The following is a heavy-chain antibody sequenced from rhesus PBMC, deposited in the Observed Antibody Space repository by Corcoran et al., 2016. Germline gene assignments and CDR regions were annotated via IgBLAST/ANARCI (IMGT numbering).Heavy chain of an antibody. J-gene: IGHJ4*01. CDR3: TSWSSQRVQSFDY. CDR1: GFPFSIYD. CDR2: ISYSGKTK. Sequence: EVQLVESGGGLVQPGGSLRLTCADSGFPFSIYDISWVRQAPGKGLEWVSYISYSGKTKYYADSVKGRFTISRDNAKNSLSLQMSSLRAEDTAVYYCTSWSSQRVQSFDYWGQGVLVTVSS. V-gene: IGHV3-136*01. D-gene: IGHD1-44*02.